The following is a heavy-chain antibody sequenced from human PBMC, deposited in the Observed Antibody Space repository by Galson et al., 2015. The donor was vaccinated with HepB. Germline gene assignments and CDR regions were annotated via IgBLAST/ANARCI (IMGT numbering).Heavy chain of an antibody. CDR1: GYTFTSYA. J-gene: IGHJ4*02. CDR3: AREDYYDYVWGSW. CDR2: INAGNGNT. Sequence: SVKVSCKASGYTFTSYAMHWVRQAPGQRLEWMGWINAGNGNTKYSQKFQGRVTITRDTSASTAYMELSSLRSEDTAVYYCAREDYYDYVWGSWWGQGTLVTVSS. V-gene: IGHV1-3*01. D-gene: IGHD3-16*01.